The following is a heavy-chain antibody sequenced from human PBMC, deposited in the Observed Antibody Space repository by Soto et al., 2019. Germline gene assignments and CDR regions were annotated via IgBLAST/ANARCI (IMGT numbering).Heavy chain of an antibody. J-gene: IGHJ4*02. CDR1: GGTFSSYA. Sequence: QVQLVQSGAEVKKPGSSVKVSCKASGGTFSSYAISWVRQAPGQGLEWMGGIIPIFGTANYAQKFQGRVTITADESTITAYMALSSLRSEDTAVDYGAREHGVAVAGSADYGGQGSLVTVSS. CDR3: AREHGVAVAGSADY. CDR2: IIPIFGTA. D-gene: IGHD6-19*01. V-gene: IGHV1-69*01.